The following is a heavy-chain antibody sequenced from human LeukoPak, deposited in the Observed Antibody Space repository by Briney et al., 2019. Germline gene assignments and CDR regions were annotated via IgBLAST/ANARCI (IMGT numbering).Heavy chain of an antibody. CDR2: ISGSGGST. J-gene: IGHJ3*02. CDR3: AKAQGYDILTGYPDAFDI. Sequence: GGSLRLSCAASGFTFSSYAMSWVRQAPGKGLEWVSAISGSGGSTYYADSVKGRFTISRDNSKNTLYLQMNSLRAEDTAVYYCAKAQGYDILTGYPDAFDIWGQGTMVTVSS. V-gene: IGHV3-23*01. CDR1: GFTFSSYA. D-gene: IGHD3-9*01.